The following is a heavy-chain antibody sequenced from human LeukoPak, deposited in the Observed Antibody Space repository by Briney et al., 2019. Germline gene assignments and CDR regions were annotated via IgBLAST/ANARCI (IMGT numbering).Heavy chain of an antibody. V-gene: IGHV4-34*01. Sequence: SETLSLTCAVYGGSFSGYYWSWIRQPPGKGLEWIGEINHSGSTNYNPSLKSRVTISVDTSKNQFSLKLSSVTAADTAVYYCAREHSSSWTCYYYYGMDVWGQGATVTVSS. CDR2: INHSGST. CDR3: AREHSSSWTCYYYYGMDV. J-gene: IGHJ6*02. D-gene: IGHD6-13*01. CDR1: GGSFSGYY.